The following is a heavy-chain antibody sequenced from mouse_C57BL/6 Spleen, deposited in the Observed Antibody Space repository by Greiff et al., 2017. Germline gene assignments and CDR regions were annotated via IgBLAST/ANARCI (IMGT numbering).Heavy chain of an antibody. CDR3: ALYDGYYEASDY. CDR2: IDPSDSET. CDR1: GYTFTSYW. J-gene: IGHJ4*01. D-gene: IGHD2-3*01. Sequence: QVQLQQPGAELVRPGSSVKLSCKASGYTFTSYWMHWVKQRPIQGLEWIGNIDPSDSETHYNQKFKDKATLTVDKSSSTAYMQLSSLTSEDSAVYYCALYDGYYEASDYWGQGTSVTVSS. V-gene: IGHV1-52*01.